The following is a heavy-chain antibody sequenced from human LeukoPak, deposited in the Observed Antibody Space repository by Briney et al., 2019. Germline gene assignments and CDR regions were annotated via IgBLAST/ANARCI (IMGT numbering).Heavy chain of an antibody. CDR1: GFTFSSYA. CDR2: ISYDGSNK. V-gene: IGHV3-30-3*01. D-gene: IGHD6-6*01. J-gene: IGHJ6*03. Sequence: GGSLRLSCAASGFTFSSYAMHWVRQAPGKGLEWVAVISYDGSNKYYADSVKGRFTISRDNSKNTLYLQMNSLRAEDTAVYYCAREAYSSSSSGYYYMDVWGKGTTVTVSS. CDR3: AREAYSSSSSGYYYMDV.